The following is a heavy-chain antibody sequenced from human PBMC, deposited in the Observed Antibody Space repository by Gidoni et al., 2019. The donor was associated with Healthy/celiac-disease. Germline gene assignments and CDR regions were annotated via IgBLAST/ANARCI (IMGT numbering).Heavy chain of an antibody. Sequence: QVQLQQSGPGLVKPSKTLSPTCAISGASASRNSAAWNWIRQSPSRGLEWVVRTYYRSKWYNDYAVSVKSRITINPDTSKNQFSLQLNSVTPEDTAVYCCARSGGGGQGPFFDYWGQGTLVTVSS. V-gene: IGHV6-1*01. CDR3: ARSGGGGQGPFFDY. J-gene: IGHJ4*02. CDR2: TYYRSKWYN. CDR1: GASASRNSAA. D-gene: IGHD3-10*01.